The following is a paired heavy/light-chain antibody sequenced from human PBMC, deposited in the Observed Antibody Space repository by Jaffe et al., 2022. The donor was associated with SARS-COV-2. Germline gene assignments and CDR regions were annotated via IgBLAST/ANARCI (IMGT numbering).Light chain of an antibody. J-gene: IGLJ2*01. CDR2: ATT. Sequence: QAVVTQEPSLTVSPGGTVTLTCGSSTGAVTSGHYPYWFQQKPGQAPRTLIYATTSRHSWTPARFSGSLLGDKAALTLSPAQPEDEGDYHCLLFFSGAWVFGGGTKLTVL. CDR1: TGAVTSGHY. V-gene: IGLV7-46*01. CDR3: LLFFSGAWV.
Heavy chain of an antibody. CDR3: TTDLYFDTRGYSNYFDY. Sequence: EVQLVQSGGGLVRPGGSLRLSCAVSGLTFRNAWMNWVRQAPGKGLEWVGRIRSRSDGGTIDYTVPVRGRFTISRDDSNDTLFLEMSRLKTEDTAIYYCTTDLYFDTRGYSNYFDYWGQGTLVTVSS. CDR2: IRSRSDGGTI. CDR1: GLTFRNAW. J-gene: IGHJ4*02. D-gene: IGHD3-22*01. V-gene: IGHV3-15*01.